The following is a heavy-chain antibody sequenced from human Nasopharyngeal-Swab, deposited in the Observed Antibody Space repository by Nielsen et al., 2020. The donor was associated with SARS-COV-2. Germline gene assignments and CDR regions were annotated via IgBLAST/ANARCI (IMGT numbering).Heavy chain of an antibody. Sequence: VRQAPGKGLEWGAVISYDGSNKYYADSVKGRFTISRDNSKNTLYLQMNSLRAEDTAVYYCARDHLYCSGGSCYRNYYGMDVWGQGTTGTVSS. V-gene: IGHV3-30-3*01. CDR3: ARDHLYCSGGSCYRNYYGMDV. J-gene: IGHJ6*02. CDR2: ISYDGSNK. D-gene: IGHD2-15*01.